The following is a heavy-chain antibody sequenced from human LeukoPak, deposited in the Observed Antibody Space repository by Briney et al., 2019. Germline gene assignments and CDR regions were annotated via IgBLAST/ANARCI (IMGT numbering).Heavy chain of an antibody. J-gene: IGHJ2*01. V-gene: IGHV3-21*01. Sequence: GGSLRLSCAASGFTFSSYSMNWVRQAPGKGLEWVSSISSSSSYIYHADSVKGRFTISRDNAKNSLYLQMNSLRAEDTAVYYCARDPGTDSSGYTWYFDLWGRGTLVTVSS. CDR2: ISSSSSYI. CDR3: ARDPGTDSSGYTWYFDL. D-gene: IGHD3-22*01. CDR1: GFTFSSYS.